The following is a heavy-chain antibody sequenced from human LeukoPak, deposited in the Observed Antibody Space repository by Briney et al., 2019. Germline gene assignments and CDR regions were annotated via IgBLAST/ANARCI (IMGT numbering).Heavy chain of an antibody. CDR2: ISGSGDST. CDR3: ATYVSHYYYGMDV. V-gene: IGHV3-23*01. CDR1: GFTFSTSA. J-gene: IGHJ6*02. Sequence: GGSLRLSCAASGFTFSTSAMSWVRQAPGKGLEWVSGISGSGDSTYYVDSVKGRFTISRDNSKNTLYLQMNSLRAEDTAVYYCATYVSHYYYGMDVWGQGTTVTVSS. D-gene: IGHD2-8*01.